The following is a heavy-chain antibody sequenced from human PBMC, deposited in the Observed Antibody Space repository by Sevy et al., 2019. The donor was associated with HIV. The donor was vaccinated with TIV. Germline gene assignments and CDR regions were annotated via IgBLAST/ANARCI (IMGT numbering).Heavy chain of an antibody. V-gene: IGHV1-2*02. Sequence: ASVKVSCKTSGFPFTGHHIHWVRQAPGQGLEWMGWINPNSGGRNYAQKFQGRVTMTRDTSISTAYMELSRLRSDDTAVYYCVRDVNTWFDPWGQGTLVTVSS. CDR1: GFPFTGHH. CDR2: INPNSGGR. CDR3: VRDVNTWFDP. J-gene: IGHJ5*02.